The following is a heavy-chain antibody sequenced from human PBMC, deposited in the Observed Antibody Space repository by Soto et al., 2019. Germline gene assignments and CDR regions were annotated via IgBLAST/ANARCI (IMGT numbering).Heavy chain of an antibody. D-gene: IGHD3-22*01. CDR1: GGSFSGYY. J-gene: IGHJ4*02. CDR3: ARARRYYYDSSGYCHDY. Sequence: SETLSLTCAVYGGSFSGYYWSWIRQPPGKGLEWIGEINHRGSTNYNPSLKSRVTISEDTSKNQFSLKLSYVTAADTAVYYCARARRYYYDSSGYCHDYWGQGTLVTVSS. CDR2: INHRGST. V-gene: IGHV4-34*01.